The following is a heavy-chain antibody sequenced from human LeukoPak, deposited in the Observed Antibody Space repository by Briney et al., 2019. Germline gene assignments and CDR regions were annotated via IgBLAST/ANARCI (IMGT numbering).Heavy chain of an antibody. CDR1: GGSISSYY. V-gene: IGHV4-59*01. CDR3: ARSTPATNRNYPPLFSFDS. CDR2: ISYSGST. J-gene: IGHJ4*02. D-gene: IGHD1-7*01. Sequence: SETLSLTCTVSGGSISSYYWSWIRQPPGKGLEWIGYISYSGSTNYNPSLKSRVTISVDTSKSQFSVGLTSVTAADTAIYYCARSTPATNRNYPPLFSFDSWGQGTLVTVSS.